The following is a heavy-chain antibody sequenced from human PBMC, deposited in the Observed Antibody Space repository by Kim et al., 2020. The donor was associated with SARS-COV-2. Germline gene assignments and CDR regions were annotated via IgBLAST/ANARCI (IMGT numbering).Heavy chain of an antibody. CDR3: ARDLYYYDSSGYYYGGIDV. CDR1: GFTFSSYS. J-gene: IGHJ6*02. V-gene: IGHV3-21*01. Sequence: GGSLRLSCAASGFTFSSYSMNWVRQAPGKGLEWVSSISSSSSYIYYADSVKGRFTISRDNAKNSLYLQMNSLRAEDTAVYYCARDLYYYDSSGYYYGGIDVWGQGTTVTVSS. D-gene: IGHD3-22*01. CDR2: ISSSSSYI.